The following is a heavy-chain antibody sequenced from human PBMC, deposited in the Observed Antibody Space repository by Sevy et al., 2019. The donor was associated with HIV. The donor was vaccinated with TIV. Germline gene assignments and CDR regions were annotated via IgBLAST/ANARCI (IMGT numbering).Heavy chain of an antibody. J-gene: IGHJ4*02. CDR2: IDPSGGNT. V-gene: IGHV1-46*01. CDR3: VRADPAQHFDS. CDR1: GDTLTNNY. Sequence: ASVKVSCKAPGDTLTNNYMHWVQQAPGQGLEWMGIIDPSGGNTSYAQKFQGRVTMTRDTSTSTLYMDLSSLGSEDTAVYYCVRADPAQHFDSWGQGTLVTVSS.